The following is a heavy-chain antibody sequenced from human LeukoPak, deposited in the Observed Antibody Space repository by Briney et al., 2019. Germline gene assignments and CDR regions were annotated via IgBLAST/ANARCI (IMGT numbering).Heavy chain of an antibody. D-gene: IGHD3-22*01. V-gene: IGHV4-59*01. CDR3: ARYTYYYDSSGYEYYFDY. J-gene: IGHJ4*02. Sequence: KASETLSLTCTVSGGSISSYYWRWIRQPPGKGLEGIGYIYYSGSTNYNPSLKSRVTISVDTSKNQFTLKLSSVTAADTAVYYCARYTYYYDSSGYEYYFDYWGQGTLVTVSS. CDR1: GGSISSYY. CDR2: IYYSGST.